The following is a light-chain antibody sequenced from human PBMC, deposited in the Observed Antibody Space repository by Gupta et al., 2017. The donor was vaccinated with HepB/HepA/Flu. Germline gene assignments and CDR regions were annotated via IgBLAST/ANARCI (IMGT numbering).Light chain of an antibody. CDR1: SSVIGSYDL. V-gene: IGLV2-23*02. J-gene: IGLJ3*02. CDR2: EVS. CDR3: CSYAGNNFWV. Sequence: QSALTQPASVSGSRGQSITLSCTGTSSVIGSYDLVFWYQQYPGKAPKLMIFEVSKRPSGVSNRFAASKSGNTASLTISGLQGEDEATYHCCSYAGNNFWVFGGGTKLTVL.